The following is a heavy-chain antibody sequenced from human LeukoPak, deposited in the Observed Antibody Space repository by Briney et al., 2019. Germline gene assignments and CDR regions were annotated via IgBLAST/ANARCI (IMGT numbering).Heavy chain of an antibody. CDR2: ISSSGSTI. V-gene: IGHV3-11*04. D-gene: IGHD4-17*01. J-gene: IGHJ4*02. CDR3: AREALMTTVNYYFDY. CDR1: GFTFSDYY. Sequence: GGSLRLSCAASGFTFSDYYMSWTRQAPGKGLEWVSYISSSGSTIYYADSVKGRFTISRDNSKNTLYLQMNSLRAEDTAVYYCAREALMTTVNYYFDYWGQGTLVTVSS.